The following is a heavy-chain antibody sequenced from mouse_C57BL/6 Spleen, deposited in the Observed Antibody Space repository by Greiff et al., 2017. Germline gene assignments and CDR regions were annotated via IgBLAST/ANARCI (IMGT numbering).Heavy chain of an antibody. Sequence: QVQLQQPGAELVKPGASVKVSCKASGYTFTSYWMHWVKQRPGQDLEWIGRIHPSDSDTNYNQKFKGKATLTVDKSSSTAYMQLSSLTSEDSAVYYCAGTFYYGSSYSYAMDYWGQGTSVTVSS. V-gene: IGHV1-74*01. J-gene: IGHJ4*01. CDR3: AGTFYYGSSYSYAMDY. D-gene: IGHD1-1*01. CDR1: GYTFTSYW. CDR2: IHPSDSDT.